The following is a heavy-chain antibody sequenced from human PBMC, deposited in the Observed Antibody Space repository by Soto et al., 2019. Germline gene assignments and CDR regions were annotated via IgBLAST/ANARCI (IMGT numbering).Heavy chain of an antibody. CDR3: ARGDYYDSSGSLSPLYDY. J-gene: IGHJ4*02. CDR1: GGSFSGYY. V-gene: IGHV4-34*01. CDR2: INHSGST. Sequence: KPSETLSLTCAVYGGSFSGYYCIFIRHPPCKGLEWIGEINHSGSTNYNPSLKSRVTISVDTSKNQFSLKLSSVTAADTAVYYCARGDYYDSSGSLSPLYDYWGQGTLVTVSS. D-gene: IGHD3-22*01.